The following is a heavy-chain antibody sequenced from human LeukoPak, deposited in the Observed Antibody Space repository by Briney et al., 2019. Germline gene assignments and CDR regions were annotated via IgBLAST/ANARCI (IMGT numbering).Heavy chain of an antibody. Sequence: ASVKVSCKASGYTFTNYYIHWVRQAPGQGLEGMGIINPNGGSTSYAQKFQGRVTMTRDPSTSTAYMELNSLKSEDRAVYYCAKTYSHSWFNFDYWGQGTLVTVSS. CDR3: AKTYSHSWFNFDY. CDR2: INPNGGST. J-gene: IGHJ4*02. CDR1: GYTFTNYY. D-gene: IGHD6-13*01. V-gene: IGHV1-46*01.